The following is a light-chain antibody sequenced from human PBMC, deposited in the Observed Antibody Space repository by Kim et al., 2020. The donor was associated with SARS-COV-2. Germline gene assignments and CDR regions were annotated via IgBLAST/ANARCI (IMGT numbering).Light chain of an antibody. CDR2: AAS. J-gene: IGKJ4*01. V-gene: IGKV1-39*01. CDR1: QSISNY. CDR3: QQSYNTPLT. Sequence: ASVGDRVTITCRASQSISNYLNWYQQKPGKAPNVLIYAASSSQSGVPSRFSGSGSGTDFTLTISSLQPEDFATYYCQQSYNTPLTFGGGTKVDIK.